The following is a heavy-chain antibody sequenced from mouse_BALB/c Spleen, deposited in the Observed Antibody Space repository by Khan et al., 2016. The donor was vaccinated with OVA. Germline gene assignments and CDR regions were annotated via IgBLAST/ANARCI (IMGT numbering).Heavy chain of an antibody. J-gene: IGHJ3*01. D-gene: IGHD1-1*01. Sequence: VQLQQSGAELMKPGASVKISCKATGYTFSSYWIEWVKQRPGHGLEWIGEILPGSGSTNYNEKFKGKATFTADTSSNTAYMQLSSLTSEDSAVYYCARYYGSRYWFAYWGQGTLVTVSA. CDR2: ILPGSGST. CDR3: ARYYGSRYWFAY. V-gene: IGHV1-9*01. CDR1: GYTFSSYW.